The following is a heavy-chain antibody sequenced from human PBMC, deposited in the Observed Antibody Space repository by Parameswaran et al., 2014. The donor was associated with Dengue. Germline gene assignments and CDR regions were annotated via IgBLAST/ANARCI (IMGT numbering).Heavy chain of an antibody. D-gene: IGHD3-10*01. Sequence: ASETLSLTCAVYGGSFSGYYWSWIRQPPGKGLEWIGQINHSGSTNYNPSLKSRVTISVDTSKNQFSLKLTSVTAADTAVYHCARERFGELLQTPYYYYGMDVWGQGTTVTISS. J-gene: IGHJ6*02. CDR1: GGSFSGYY. CDR2: INHSGST. CDR3: ARERFGELLQTPYYYYGMDV. V-gene: IGHV4-34*01.